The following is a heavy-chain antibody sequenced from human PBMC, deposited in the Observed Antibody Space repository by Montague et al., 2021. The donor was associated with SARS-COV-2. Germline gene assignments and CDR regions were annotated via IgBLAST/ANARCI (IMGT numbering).Heavy chain of an antibody. V-gene: IGHV3-30*04. J-gene: IGHJ4*02. Sequence: SLRLSCAASGFTFSSYAMHWVRQAPGKGLEWAAVISYDGSNKYYADSVKGRFTISRDNSKNTLYLQMNSLRAEHTAVYCCARDNYDYVWGSYRYIYWGQGTLVTVSS. CDR3: ARDNYDYVWGSYRYIY. CDR2: ISYDGSNK. CDR1: GFTFSSYA. D-gene: IGHD3-16*02.